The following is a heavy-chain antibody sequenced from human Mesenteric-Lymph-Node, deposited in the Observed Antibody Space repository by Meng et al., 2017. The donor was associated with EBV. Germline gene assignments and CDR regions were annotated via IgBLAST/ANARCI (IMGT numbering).Heavy chain of an antibody. D-gene: IGHD6-19*01. V-gene: IGHV4-34*02. CDR3: ARVRSSGSGLIRNYFDY. CDR2: INHIRSV. Sequence: QVQLQQWAAGLLKPAETLSLSCAVYGGSFNDYYWIWIRQAPGKGLEWIGEINHIRSVYYNPSLKSRVTISVDTSNNQISLRLTSVTAADTAIYYCARVRSSGSGLIRNYFDYWGQGTLVTVSS. J-gene: IGHJ4*02. CDR1: GGSFNDYY.